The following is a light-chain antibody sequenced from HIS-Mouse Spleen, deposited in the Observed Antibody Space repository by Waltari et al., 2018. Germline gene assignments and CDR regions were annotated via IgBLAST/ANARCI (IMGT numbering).Light chain of an antibody. CDR3: QQYNDWPFT. CDR1: QSVSSN. V-gene: IGKV3-15*01. J-gene: IGKJ3*01. CDR2: GAS. Sequence: EIVMPQSPATLSVSPGERATPSCRASQSVSSNLAWYQQKPGQAPRLLIYGASTRATGIPARFSGSGSGTEFTLTISSMQSEDFAVYYCQQYNDWPFTFGPGTKVDIK.